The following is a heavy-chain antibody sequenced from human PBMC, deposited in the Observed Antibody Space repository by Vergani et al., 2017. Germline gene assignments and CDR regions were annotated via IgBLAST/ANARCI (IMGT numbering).Heavy chain of an antibody. CDR1: GFTFDDYA. D-gene: IGHD6-19*01. CDR2: ISGDGGST. CDR3: AKEGGSGRSYYYYYGMDV. J-gene: IGHJ6*02. Sequence: EVQLVESGGVVVQPGGSLRLSCAASGFTFDDYAMHWVRQAPGQGLEWVSLISGDGGSTYDADSVKGRFTISRDNSKNSLYLQMNSLRTEDTALYYCAKEGGSGRSYYYYYGMDVWGQGTTVTVSS. V-gene: IGHV3-43*02.